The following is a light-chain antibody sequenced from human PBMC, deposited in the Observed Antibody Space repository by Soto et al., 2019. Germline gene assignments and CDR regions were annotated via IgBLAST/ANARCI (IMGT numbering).Light chain of an antibody. V-gene: IGLV4-69*01. Sequence: QSVLTQSPSASASLGASVKLTCTLSSGHSNYAIAWHQQQPEKGPRYLTKLNNDGSHSKGDGIPDRFSGSSSGAERYLTISSLQSEDESDYYCQTWDTGISVVFGGGTKLTVL. CDR3: QTWDTGISVV. J-gene: IGLJ2*01. CDR1: SGHSNYA. CDR2: LNNDGSH.